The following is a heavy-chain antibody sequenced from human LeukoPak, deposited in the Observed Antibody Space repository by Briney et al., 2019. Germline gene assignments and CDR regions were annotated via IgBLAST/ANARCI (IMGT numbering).Heavy chain of an antibody. V-gene: IGHV3-7*01. CDR1: GFTLSSYW. J-gene: IGHJ3*02. Sequence: GGSLRLPCAASGFTLSSYWMSWVRQAPGKGLEWVANIKQDGSEKYYVDSVKGRFTISRDNAKNSLYLQMNSLRAEDTAVYYCARVAGYCSSTSCDAFDIWGQGTMVTVSS. D-gene: IGHD2-2*01. CDR2: IKQDGSEK. CDR3: ARVAGYCSSTSCDAFDI.